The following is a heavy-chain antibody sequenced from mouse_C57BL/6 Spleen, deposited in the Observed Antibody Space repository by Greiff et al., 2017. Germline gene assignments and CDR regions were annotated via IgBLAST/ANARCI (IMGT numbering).Heavy chain of an antibody. J-gene: IGHJ2*01. CDR2: ISDGGSYT. CDR1: GFTFSSYA. D-gene: IGHD2-3*01. CDR3: ARDRVTFFDY. V-gene: IGHV5-4*01. Sequence: EVQLVESGGGLVKPGGSLKLSCAASGFTFSSYAMSWVRQTPEKRLEWVATISDGGSYTYYPDNVKGRFTISRDNAKNNLYLQMSHLKSEDTAMYYCARDRVTFFDYWGQGTTLTVSS.